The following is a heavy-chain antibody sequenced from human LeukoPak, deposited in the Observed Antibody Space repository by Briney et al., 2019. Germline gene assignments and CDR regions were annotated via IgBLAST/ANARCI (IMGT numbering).Heavy chain of an antibody. D-gene: IGHD6-13*01. Sequence: ASVKVSCKASGGTFSSYAISWVRQAPGQGLEWMGRIIPILGIANYAQKFQGRVTITADKSTSTAYMELSSLRSEDTAVYYCARVTRGLGSSRWFDPWGQGTLVTVSS. J-gene: IGHJ5*02. CDR2: IIPILGIA. CDR3: ARVTRGLGSSRWFDP. CDR1: GGTFSSYA. V-gene: IGHV1-69*04.